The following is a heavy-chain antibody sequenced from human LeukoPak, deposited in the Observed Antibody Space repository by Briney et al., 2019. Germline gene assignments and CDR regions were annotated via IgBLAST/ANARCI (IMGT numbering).Heavy chain of an antibody. CDR2: ISGSGGST. J-gene: IGHJ4*02. Sequence: GGSLRLSCAASGFTFSDYYMSWIRQAPGKGLEWVSAISGSGGSTYYADSVKGRFTISRDNSKNTLYLQMNSLRAEDTAVYYRARGGYGSGSYYWTFDYWGQGTLVTVSS. D-gene: IGHD3-10*01. V-gene: IGHV3-23*01. CDR1: GFTFSDYY. CDR3: ARGGYGSGSYYWTFDY.